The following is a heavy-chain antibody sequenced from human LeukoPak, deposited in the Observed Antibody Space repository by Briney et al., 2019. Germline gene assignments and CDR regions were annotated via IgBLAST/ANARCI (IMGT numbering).Heavy chain of an antibody. CDR2: IYYSGST. CDR3: ARGGSSSDYVWGSYRPFDY. D-gene: IGHD3-16*02. V-gene: IGHV4-59*01. CDR1: GGSISSYY. Sequence: PSETLSLTCTVSGGSISSYYWSWIRQPPGKGLEWIGYIYYSGSTNYNPSLKSRVTISVDTSKNQFSLKLSSVTAADTAVYYCARGGSSSDYVWGSYRPFDYWGQGTLVTVSS. J-gene: IGHJ4*02.